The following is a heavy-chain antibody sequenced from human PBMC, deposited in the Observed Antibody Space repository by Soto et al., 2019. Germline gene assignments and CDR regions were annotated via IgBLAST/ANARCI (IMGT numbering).Heavy chain of an antibody. D-gene: IGHD3-10*02. CDR2: IYHSGRT. CDR1: GGSINNGNS. CDR3: ARSYCRGGRCQVYVIEI. J-gene: IGHJ6*02. V-gene: IGHV4-4*02. Sequence: QVQLQESGQGLVKPSGTLSLPCDVSGGSINNGNSWSWVRQSPARGLEWIGEIYHSGRTDYNPSLNCRVTISLNRSKLRYSLKQSSVTAADTAISYWARSYCRGGRCQVYVIEIWGQGTTVTVS.